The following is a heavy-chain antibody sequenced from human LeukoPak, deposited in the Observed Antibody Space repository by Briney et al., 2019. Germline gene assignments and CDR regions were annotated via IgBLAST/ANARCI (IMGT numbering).Heavy chain of an antibody. V-gene: IGHV4-61*02. CDR1: GGSISSDSYY. CDR3: ARDEAAAGNYYYYYYMDV. D-gene: IGHD6-13*01. CDR2: IYSSGST. J-gene: IGHJ6*03. Sequence: SETLSLTCSVSGGSISSDSYYWSWIRQPAGKELEWIGRIYSSGSTTYNPSLKSRVTISVDTSKNQFSLKLSSVTAADTAVYYCARDEAAAGNYYYYYYMDVWGKGTTVTVSS.